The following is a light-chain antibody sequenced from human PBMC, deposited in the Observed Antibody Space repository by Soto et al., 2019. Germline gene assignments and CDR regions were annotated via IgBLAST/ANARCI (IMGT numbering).Light chain of an antibody. Sequence: EIVLTQSPGTLSLSPGERATLSCRASQSLNSNYLAWYQQKPGQAPRLLIYGASSRATGISDRFSGSGSGTDFTLTISRLEPEDFAVYYCQQFGSSPRFTFGPGTKVEIK. CDR3: QQFGSSPRFT. J-gene: IGKJ3*01. V-gene: IGKV3-20*01. CDR2: GAS. CDR1: QSLNSNY.